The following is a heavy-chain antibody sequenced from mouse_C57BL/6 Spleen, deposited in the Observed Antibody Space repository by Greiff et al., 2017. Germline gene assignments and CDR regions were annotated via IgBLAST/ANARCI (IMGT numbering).Heavy chain of an antibody. CDR1: GFTFSSYA. V-gene: IGHV5-4*03. CDR3: ARDLRDSSGYPFAY. Sequence: EAMLVESGGGLVKPGGSLKLSCAASGFTFSSYAMSWVRQTPEKRLEWVATISDGGSYTYYPDNVKGRFTISRDNAKNNLYLQMSHLKSEDTAMYYCARDLRDSSGYPFAYWGQGTLVTVSA. J-gene: IGHJ3*01. D-gene: IGHD3-2*02. CDR2: ISDGGSYT.